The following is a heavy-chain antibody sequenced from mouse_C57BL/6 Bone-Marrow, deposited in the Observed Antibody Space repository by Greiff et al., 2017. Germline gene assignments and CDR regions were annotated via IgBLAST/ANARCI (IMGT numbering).Heavy chain of an antibody. CDR1: GFTFSDAW. CDR2: IRNKANNHAT. CDR3: TFLYGGYPGAY. D-gene: IGHD2-3*01. Sequence: EVKLMESGGGLVQPGGSMKLSCAASGFTFSDAWMDWVRQSAEKGLEWVAEIRNKANNHATYYAESVKGMFTISRDDSKSSVYLQMTSLRAEATGIYYCTFLYGGYPGAYWGQGTLVTVSA. V-gene: IGHV6-6*01. J-gene: IGHJ3*01.